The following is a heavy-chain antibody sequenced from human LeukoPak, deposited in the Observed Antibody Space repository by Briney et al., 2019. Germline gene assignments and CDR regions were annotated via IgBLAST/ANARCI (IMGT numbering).Heavy chain of an antibody. CDR3: ARQGYCSGGTCYRYFDY. CDR2: IYHSGDT. CDR1: GYSISSGYY. Sequence: SETLSLTCAVSGYSISSGYYWGWIRQPPGKGLEWIGSIYHSGDTYYNPSLKSRITISVDTSKNQFSLKLNSVTAADTAVYYCARQGYCSGGTCYRYFDYWGQRTLVTVSS. J-gene: IGHJ4*02. D-gene: IGHD2-15*01. V-gene: IGHV4-38-2*01.